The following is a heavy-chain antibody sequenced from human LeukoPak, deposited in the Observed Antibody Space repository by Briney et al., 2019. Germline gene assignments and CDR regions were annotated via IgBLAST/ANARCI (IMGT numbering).Heavy chain of an antibody. CDR3: ATLPYDYYDSSGYYLEDY. J-gene: IGHJ4*02. CDR2: IYTSGST. CDR1: GGSISSYY. V-gene: IGHV4-4*07. Sequence: SETLSLTCTVSGGSISSYYWSWIRQPAGKGLEWIGRIYTSGSTNYNPSLKSRVTMSVDTSKNQFSLKLSSVTAADTAVYYCATLPYDYYDSSGYYLEDYWGQGTLVTVSS. D-gene: IGHD3-22*01.